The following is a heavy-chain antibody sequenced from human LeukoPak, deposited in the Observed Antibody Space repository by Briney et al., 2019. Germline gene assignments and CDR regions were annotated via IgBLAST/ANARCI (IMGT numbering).Heavy chain of an antibody. V-gene: IGHV3-64D*09. CDR2: INSNGGTT. J-gene: IGHJ4*02. CDR1: GFTFNNYA. CDR3: VKMGTYYYDSSGSNY. Sequence: PGGSLRLSCAASGFTFNNYAIHWVRQAPGKGLEYVSAINSNGGTTYYSDSVKGRFTISRDNSKNTLYLQMSSLRAEDTAVYYCVKMGTYYYDSSGSNYWGQGTLVTVSS. D-gene: IGHD3-22*01.